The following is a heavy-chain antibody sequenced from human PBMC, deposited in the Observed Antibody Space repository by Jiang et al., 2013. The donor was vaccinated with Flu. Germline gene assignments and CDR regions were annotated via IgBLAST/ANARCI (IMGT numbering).Heavy chain of an antibody. J-gene: IGHJ6*02. CDR2: TYYRSKWYN. Sequence: QTLSLTCAISGDSVSSNSAAWNWIRQSPSRGLEWLGRTYYRSKWYNDYAVSVKSRITINPDTSKNQFSLQLNSVTPEDTAVYYCAKDVTMVQGVIIKSYYYYGMDVWGQGTTVTVSS. CDR3: AKDVTMVQGVIIKSYYYYGMDV. CDR1: GDSVSSNSAA. V-gene: IGHV6-1*01. D-gene: IGHD3-10*01.